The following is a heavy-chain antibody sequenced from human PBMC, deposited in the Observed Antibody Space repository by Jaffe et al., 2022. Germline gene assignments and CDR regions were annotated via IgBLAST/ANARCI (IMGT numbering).Heavy chain of an antibody. J-gene: IGHJ3*02. CDR3: APNALRSAAFDI. CDR2: ISPDGRDK. Sequence: EVQLVESGGGLVQPGGSLRLSCAVSGFNFGNYWMSWVRQDPGKGLQLVANISPDGRDKYHVDSVRGRFTISRDNAKNSLYLQMNSLRAEDTARYYCAPNALRSAAFDIWGQGTMVTVSS. D-gene: IGHD4-17*01. CDR1: GFNFGNYW. V-gene: IGHV3-7*03.